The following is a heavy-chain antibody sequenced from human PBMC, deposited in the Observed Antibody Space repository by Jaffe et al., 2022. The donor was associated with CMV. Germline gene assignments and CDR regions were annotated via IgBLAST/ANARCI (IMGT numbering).Heavy chain of an antibody. D-gene: IGHD3-9*01. Sequence: EVQLVQSEAEVKKPGESLRISCKGSGSFSFTSSWIGWVRQLPGKGLEWMGIIYPYDSDAKYNPSFQGQVTISADRSTNTVYLQWSSLKASDTAMYYCARRAVDWQPLDYWGQGTQVTVSS. CDR2: IYPYDSDA. CDR1: GSFSFTSSW. CDR3: ARRAVDWQPLDY. V-gene: IGHV5-51*01. J-gene: IGHJ4*02.